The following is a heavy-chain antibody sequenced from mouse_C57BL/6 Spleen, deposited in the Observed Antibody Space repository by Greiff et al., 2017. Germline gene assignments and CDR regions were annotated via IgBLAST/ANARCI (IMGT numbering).Heavy chain of an antibody. J-gene: IGHJ1*03. CDR3: AREGYHWYFDV. CDR1: GYTFTSYG. D-gene: IGHD2-2*01. V-gene: IGHV1-81*01. CDR2: IYPRSGNT. Sequence: VQLQQSGAELARPGASVKLSCKASGYTFTSYGISWVKQRTGQVLEWIGEIYPRSGNTYYNEKFKGKATLTADKSSSTAYMELRSLTSEDSAVYFCAREGYHWYFDVWGTGTTVTVAS.